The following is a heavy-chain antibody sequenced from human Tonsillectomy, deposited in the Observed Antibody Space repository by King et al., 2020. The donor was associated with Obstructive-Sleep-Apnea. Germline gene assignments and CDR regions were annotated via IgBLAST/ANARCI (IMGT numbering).Heavy chain of an antibody. V-gene: IGHV4-59*08. CDR1: ADSISNYY. CDR2: MFYSGNT. D-gene: IGHD5-12*01. CDR3: ARHRGVEDYGGYGDYFDY. Sequence: QLQESGPGLVKPSETLSLTCTVSADSISNYYWSWIRQPPGKGLEWIGYMFYSGNTNYNPSLRSRVTISLDTSKIKFSLRLNSVTAADTAIYYCARHRGVEDYGGYGDYFDYWGQGTLVTVSS. J-gene: IGHJ4*02.